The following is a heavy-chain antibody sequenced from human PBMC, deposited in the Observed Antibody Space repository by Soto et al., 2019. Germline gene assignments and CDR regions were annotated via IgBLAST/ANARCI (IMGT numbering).Heavy chain of an antibody. J-gene: IGHJ3*02. Sequence: ASVKVSCKVSGYTLTELSMHWVRQAPGKGLEWMGGFDPEDGETIYAQKFQGRVTMTEDTSTDTAYMELSSLRSEDTAVYYCATDRIMITFGGVIVGLADLGRGAFDIWGQGTMVTVSS. CDR1: GYTLTELS. CDR3: ATDRIMITFGGVIVGLADLGRGAFDI. V-gene: IGHV1-24*01. D-gene: IGHD3-16*02. CDR2: FDPEDGET.